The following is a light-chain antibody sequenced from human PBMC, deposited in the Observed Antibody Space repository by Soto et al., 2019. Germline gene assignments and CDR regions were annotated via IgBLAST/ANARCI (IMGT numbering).Light chain of an antibody. CDR3: QHYGGSPPNT. Sequence: EVVLTQSPGTLYLSPGERATLSCGASQSISSNYLAWYQQKPGLAPRLVIYDASIRATGIPDRFRGSGSGPDFTLTISRLEPEDFAVYSCQHYGGSPPNTFGQGTRLQIK. V-gene: IGKV3D-20*01. J-gene: IGKJ2*01. CDR1: QSISSNY. CDR2: DAS.